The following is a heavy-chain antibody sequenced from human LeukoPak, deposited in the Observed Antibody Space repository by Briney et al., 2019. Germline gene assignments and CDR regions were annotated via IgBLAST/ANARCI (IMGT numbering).Heavy chain of an antibody. V-gene: IGHV4-34*01. Sequence: SETLSLTCAVYGGSFSGYYWSWIRQPLGKGLEWIGEINHSGSTNYNPSLKSRVTISVDTSKNQFSLKLSSVTAADTAVYYCARARQQLVRAGTAYYYDMDVWGKGTTVTVSS. D-gene: IGHD6-13*01. CDR2: INHSGST. J-gene: IGHJ6*03. CDR1: GGSFSGYY. CDR3: ARARQQLVRAGTAYYYDMDV.